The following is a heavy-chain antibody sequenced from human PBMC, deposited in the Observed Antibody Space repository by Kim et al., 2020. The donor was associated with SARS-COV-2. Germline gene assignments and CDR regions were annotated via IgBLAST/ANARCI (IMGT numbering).Heavy chain of an antibody. Sequence: SETLSLTCSVSGYSLIQTHWWTWVRQSPGKGLEWIGEILYGGRTSYNSSLGSRVSMSIDKSKNAFSLKLTSVTAADTAVYYCARESWGAPAIEWGQGILVTVSS. J-gene: IGHJ4*02. CDR2: ILYGGRT. CDR3: ARESWGAPAIE. V-gene: IGHV4-4*02. CDR1: GYSLIQTHW. D-gene: IGHD3-16*01.